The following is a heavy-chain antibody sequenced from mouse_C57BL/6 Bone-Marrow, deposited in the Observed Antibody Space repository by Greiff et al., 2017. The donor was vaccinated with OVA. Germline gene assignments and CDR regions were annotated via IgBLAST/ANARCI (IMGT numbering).Heavy chain of an antibody. CDR1: GFTFSSYA. Sequence: DVMLVESGGGLVKPGGSLKLSCTASGFTFSSYAMPWVRQTPEKSLEWVATISDGGSYTYYPDNVKGRFTISRDNAKNNLYLQMSHLKSEDTAMYYCARDAGTVYYFDYWGQGTTLTVSS. D-gene: IGHD4-1*01. CDR2: ISDGGSYT. J-gene: IGHJ2*01. V-gene: IGHV5-4*01. CDR3: ARDAGTVYYFDY.